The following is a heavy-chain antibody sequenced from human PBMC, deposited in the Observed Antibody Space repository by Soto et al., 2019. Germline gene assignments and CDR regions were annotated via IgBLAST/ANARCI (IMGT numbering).Heavy chain of an antibody. CDR1: GYTFTSYG. CDR2: ISAYNGNT. Sequence: ASVKVSCKASGYTFTSYGSSWVRQAPGQGLEWMGWISAYNGNTDYAQKLQGRVTMTTDTSTSTAYMELRSLRSDDTAVYYCARVQGYYDILTGYTKDDYWGQGTLVTVSS. V-gene: IGHV1-18*01. D-gene: IGHD3-9*01. J-gene: IGHJ4*02. CDR3: ARVQGYYDILTGYTKDDY.